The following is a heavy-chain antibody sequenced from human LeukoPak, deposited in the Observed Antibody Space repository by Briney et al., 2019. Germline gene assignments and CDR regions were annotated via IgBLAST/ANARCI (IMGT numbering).Heavy chain of an antibody. Sequence: SETLSLTCTVSGYSISSGYYWGWIRQPPGKGLEWIGEINHSGSTNYNPSLKSRVTISVDTSKNQFSLKLSSVTAADTAVYYCARVSGTMVRGVILYYYYYYMDVWGKGTTVTVSS. CDR2: INHSGST. D-gene: IGHD3-10*01. CDR1: GYSISSGYY. CDR3: ARVSGTMVRGVILYYYYYYMDV. J-gene: IGHJ6*03. V-gene: IGHV4-38-2*02.